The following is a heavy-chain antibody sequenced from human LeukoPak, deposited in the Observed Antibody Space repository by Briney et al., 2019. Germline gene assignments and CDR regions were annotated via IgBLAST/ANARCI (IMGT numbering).Heavy chain of an antibody. Sequence: GGSLRLSCAASGFTFSNYYMSWIRQAPGKGLEWVSYISSSGSTIYYADSVKGRFTISRDNAKNSLYLQMNSLRAEDTAVYYCARSDNYYDSSGYYPYWGQGTLVTVSS. V-gene: IGHV3-11*01. CDR3: ARSDNYYDSSGYYPY. CDR1: GFTFSNYY. D-gene: IGHD3-22*01. CDR2: ISSSGSTI. J-gene: IGHJ4*02.